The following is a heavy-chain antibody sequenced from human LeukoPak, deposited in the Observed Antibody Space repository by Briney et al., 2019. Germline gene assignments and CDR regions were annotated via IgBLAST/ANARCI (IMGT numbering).Heavy chain of an antibody. CDR1: SGSFSGYY. V-gene: IGHV4-34*01. Sequence: SETLSLTCAVYSGSFSGYYWSWIRQPPGKGLEWIGEINHSGSTNYNPSLKSRVTISVDTSKNQFSLKLSSVTAADTAVYYCARYCSGGSCYSYNWFDPWGQGTLVTVSS. J-gene: IGHJ5*02. CDR2: INHSGST. CDR3: ARYCSGGSCYSYNWFDP. D-gene: IGHD2-15*01.